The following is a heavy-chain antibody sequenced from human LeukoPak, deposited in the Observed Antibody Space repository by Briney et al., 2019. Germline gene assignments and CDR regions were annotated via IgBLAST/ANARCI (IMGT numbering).Heavy chain of an antibody. CDR3: ASGIMEGQSSYYYYYMDV. V-gene: IGHV1-69*05. CDR1: GGTFSSYA. D-gene: IGHD2-8*01. CDR2: IIPIFGTA. J-gene: IGHJ6*03. Sequence: SVKVPCKASGGTFSSYAISWVRQAPGQGLEWMGGIIPIFGTANYAQKFQGRVTITTDESTSTAYMELSSLRSEDTAVYYCASGIMEGQSSYYYYYMDVWGKGTTVTVSS.